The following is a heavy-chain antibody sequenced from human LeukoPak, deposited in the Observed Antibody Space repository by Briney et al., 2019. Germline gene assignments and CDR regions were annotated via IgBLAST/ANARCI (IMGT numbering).Heavy chain of an antibody. J-gene: IGHJ4*02. CDR3: ASSHSSGWYYFDY. V-gene: IGHV3-30-3*01. CDR2: ISYDGSNK. D-gene: IGHD6-19*01. CDR1: GFTFSDYY. Sequence: GGSLRLSCAASGFTFSDYYMSWIRQAPGKGLEWVAVISYDGSNKYYADSVRGRFTISRDNSKNTLYLQMNSLRAEDTAVYYCASSHSSGWYYFDYWGQGTLVTVSS.